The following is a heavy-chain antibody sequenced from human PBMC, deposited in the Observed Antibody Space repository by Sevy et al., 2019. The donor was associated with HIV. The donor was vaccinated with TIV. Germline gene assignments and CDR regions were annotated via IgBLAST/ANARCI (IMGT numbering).Heavy chain of an antibody. Sequence: GGSLRLSCAASGFTFSSYGMHWVRQAPGKGLEWVAVIWYDGSNKYYADSVKGRLTISRDNSKNTLYLQMNSLRAEDTAVYYCARVRYYDSRGAFDIWGQGTMVTVSS. D-gene: IGHD3-22*01. CDR3: ARVRYYDSRGAFDI. V-gene: IGHV3-33*01. CDR1: GFTFSSYG. J-gene: IGHJ3*02. CDR2: IWYDGSNK.